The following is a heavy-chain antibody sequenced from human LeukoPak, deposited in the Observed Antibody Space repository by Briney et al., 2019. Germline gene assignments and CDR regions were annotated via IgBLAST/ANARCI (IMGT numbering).Heavy chain of an antibody. V-gene: IGHV1-46*01. CDR3: ARGVRYDSSGYHYDNFDY. J-gene: IGHJ4*02. CDR1: GYTFTSYY. Sequence: ASVKVSCKASGYTFTSYYMHWVRQAPEQGLEWMGIINPSGGSTSYAQKFQGRVTMTRATSTSTVYMELSSLRSEDTAVYYCARGVRYDSSGYHYDNFDYWGQGTLVTVSS. D-gene: IGHD3-22*01. CDR2: INPSGGST.